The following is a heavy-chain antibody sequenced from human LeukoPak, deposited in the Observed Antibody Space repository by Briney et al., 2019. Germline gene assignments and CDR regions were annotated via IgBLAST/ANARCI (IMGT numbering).Heavy chain of an antibody. Sequence: PGGSLRLSCAASGFTFSSYWMSWVRQAPGKGLEWVANIKQDGSEKYYVDSVKGRFTISRDNAKNTLFLQMNSLRAEDTAVYFCARGPYSSSWYTYYYYYYMDVWGKGTTVTVSS. V-gene: IGHV3-7*04. J-gene: IGHJ6*03. CDR3: ARGPYSSSWYTYYYYYYMDV. CDR1: GFTFSSYW. CDR2: IKQDGSEK. D-gene: IGHD6-13*01.